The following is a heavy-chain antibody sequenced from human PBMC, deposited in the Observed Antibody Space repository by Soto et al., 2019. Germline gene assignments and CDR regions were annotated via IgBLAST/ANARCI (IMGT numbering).Heavy chain of an antibody. CDR2: IAYDASKK. Sequence: QVQLVESGGGVVQPGRSLRLSCAASGFSFSYYAMHWVRQAPGKGLEWVAVIAYDASKKYYADSVKGRFTISRDNSKNTLYLQMNSRRDEDTAVYYCASPYCSGGSCYLTEYVQHWGQGTLVTVSS. D-gene: IGHD2-15*01. V-gene: IGHV3-30*03. J-gene: IGHJ1*01. CDR3: ASPYCSGGSCYLTEYVQH. CDR1: GFSFSYYA.